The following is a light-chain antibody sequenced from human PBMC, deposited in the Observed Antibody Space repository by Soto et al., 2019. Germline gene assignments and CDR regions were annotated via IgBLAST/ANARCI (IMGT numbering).Light chain of an antibody. V-gene: IGLV1-47*02. CDR3: ASRDDRLGAII. Sequence: QSVLTQPPSASGTPGQKVFISCSGSSSNIGGTNYAYWYQQLPGAAPKLLMHSNNLRPSGVPERISGSKFGTAASLAISGPRSEDEAVYYCASRDDRLGAIIFGGGTKVTVL. CDR2: SNN. J-gene: IGLJ2*01. CDR1: SSNIGGTNY.